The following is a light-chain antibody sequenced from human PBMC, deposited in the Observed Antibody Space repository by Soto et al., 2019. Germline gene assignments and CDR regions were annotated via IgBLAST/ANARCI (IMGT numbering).Light chain of an antibody. V-gene: IGKV1-5*03. CDR3: QQYNSYSIT. CDR1: QSISSW. Sequence: DIQMTQSPSTLSASVGDRVTITCRASQSISSWLAWYQQKPGKASKLLIYKASSLESGVPSRFSGSGSGTEFTLTFSSLQTDDFATYYCQQYNSYSITFGQGTLLEIK. CDR2: KAS. J-gene: IGKJ5*01.